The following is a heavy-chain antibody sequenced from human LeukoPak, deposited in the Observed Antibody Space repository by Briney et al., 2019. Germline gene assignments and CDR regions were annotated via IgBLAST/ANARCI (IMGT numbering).Heavy chain of an antibody. J-gene: IGHJ6*03. D-gene: IGHD6-13*01. CDR3: ARIRGYGRDYYFYYMDV. V-gene: IGHV4-4*02. CDR1: GDSMSSSNW. Sequence: SETLSLTCAVSGDSMSSSNWWSWVRQPPGKGLEWIGEIHHSGRTNDNPSLKSRVTISVDKSKNQFSLKLSSVTAADTAVYYCARIRGYGRDYYFYYMDVWGKGTTVTVSS. CDR2: IHHSGRT.